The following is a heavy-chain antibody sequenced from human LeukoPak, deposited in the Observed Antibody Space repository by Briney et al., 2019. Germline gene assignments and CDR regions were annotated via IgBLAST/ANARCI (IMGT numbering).Heavy chain of an antibody. Sequence: PGGSLRLSCAASGFTFSSYEMNWVRQAPGKGLEYVSGVNSDGATSRYADSAKGRFTISRDNSKNALYLQLSSLRPEDTALYYCVKTMVVFGGLIRTDAFDIWGQGTMVTVSS. D-gene: IGHD3-10*01. V-gene: IGHV3-64D*06. J-gene: IGHJ3*02. CDR1: GFTFSSYE. CDR2: VNSDGATS. CDR3: VKTMVVFGGLIRTDAFDI.